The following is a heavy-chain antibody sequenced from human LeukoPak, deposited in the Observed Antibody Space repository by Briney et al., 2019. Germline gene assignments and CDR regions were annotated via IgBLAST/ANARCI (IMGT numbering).Heavy chain of an antibody. D-gene: IGHD2-2*01. Sequence: GESLKISCKGSGYSFTSYWIGWVRQMPGKGLEWMGIIYPGDSDTRYSPSFQGQVTISADKSISTAYLQWSSLKASDTAMYYCARRYCSSTSCYWTAFDIWGQGTMVNVSS. CDR3: ARRYCSSTSCYWTAFDI. CDR1: GYSFTSYW. J-gene: IGHJ3*02. V-gene: IGHV5-51*01. CDR2: IYPGDSDT.